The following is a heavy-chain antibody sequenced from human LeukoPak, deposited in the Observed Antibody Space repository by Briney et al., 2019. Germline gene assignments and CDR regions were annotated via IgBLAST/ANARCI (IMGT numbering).Heavy chain of an antibody. J-gene: IGHJ1*01. Sequence: GGSLRLSCGASGFTFSSYWMHWVRQAPGKGLVWVSRINSDGSSTSYADSVKGRFTISRDNAKNTLYLQMNSLRAEDTAVYYCARYDYYDSSGYKIAEYFQHWGQGTLVTVSS. V-gene: IGHV3-74*01. CDR3: ARYDYYDSSGYKIAEYFQH. CDR1: GFTFSSYW. CDR2: INSDGSST. D-gene: IGHD3-22*01.